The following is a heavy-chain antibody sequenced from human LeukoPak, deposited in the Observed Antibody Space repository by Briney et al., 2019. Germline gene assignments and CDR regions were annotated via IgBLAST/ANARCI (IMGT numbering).Heavy chain of an antibody. D-gene: IGHD1-26*01. V-gene: IGHV3-21*01. Sequence: PGGSLRLSCAASGFTFSSYSMNWVRQAPGEGLEWVSSISSSSSYIYYADSVKGRFTISRDNAKNSLYLQMNSLRAEDTAVYYCARHEYSGGMNYGMDVWGQGATVIVSS. CDR1: GFTFSSYS. CDR3: ARHEYSGGMNYGMDV. CDR2: ISSSSSYI. J-gene: IGHJ6*02.